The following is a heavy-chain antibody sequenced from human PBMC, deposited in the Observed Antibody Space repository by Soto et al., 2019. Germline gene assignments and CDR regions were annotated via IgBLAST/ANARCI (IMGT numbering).Heavy chain of an antibody. CDR2: IYYSGST. D-gene: IGHD3-16*02. J-gene: IGHJ6*02. V-gene: IGHV4-31*03. CDR1: GGSISSGGYY. CDR3: ARVDLRLGELSLTYYYGMDV. Sequence: PSETLSLTCNVSGGSISSGGYYWSWIRQHPGKGLEWIGYIYYSGSTYYNPSLKSRVTISVDTSKNQFSLKLSSVTAADTAVYYCARVDLRLGELSLTYYYGMDVWDQGTTVTVSS.